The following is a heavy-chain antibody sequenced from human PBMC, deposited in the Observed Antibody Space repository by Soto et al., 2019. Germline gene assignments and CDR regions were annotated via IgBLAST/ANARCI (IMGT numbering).Heavy chain of an antibody. Sequence: EVQLVESGGDLVQPGGSLRLSCEASGFMFSDYWMTWVRQAPGKGLEWVANIKQDGSEKHYVDSVKGRFTISRDNTKNSLYLQMSSLRAEDTAVYYCARGEGAGLFGMDVWGQGPTVTVSS. CDR1: GFMFSDYW. V-gene: IGHV3-7*03. CDR3: ARGEGAGLFGMDV. D-gene: IGHD1-26*01. CDR2: IKQDGSEK. J-gene: IGHJ6*02.